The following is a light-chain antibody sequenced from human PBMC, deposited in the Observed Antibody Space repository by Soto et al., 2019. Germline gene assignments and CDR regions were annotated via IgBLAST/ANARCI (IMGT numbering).Light chain of an antibody. Sequence: DIQMTQSPSSLSASVGDRVTIACRASQSINIYLNWYQQKPGRAPKLLIYGATTLHSGVPSRFSADGSGTELNRTISGLQPEDFATYYCQQSSSGPPFTFGPGTKVDIK. J-gene: IGKJ3*01. CDR3: QQSSSGPPFT. V-gene: IGKV1-39*01. CDR2: GAT. CDR1: QSINIY.